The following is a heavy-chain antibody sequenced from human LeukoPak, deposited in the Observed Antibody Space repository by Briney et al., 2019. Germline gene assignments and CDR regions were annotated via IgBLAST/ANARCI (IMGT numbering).Heavy chain of an antibody. CDR3: ARDYYTSGSH. CDR2: INQAGSDK. Sequence: PGGSLRLSCAASGFTFSSSWMAWVRQTPGKGLKWVANINQAGSDKNYVDSVKGRFTISRDNGKNSLYLQMNSLRAEDTALYYCARDYYTSGSHWGQGTLVVVSS. J-gene: IGHJ4*02. V-gene: IGHV3-7*01. CDR1: GFTFSSSW. D-gene: IGHD3-10*01.